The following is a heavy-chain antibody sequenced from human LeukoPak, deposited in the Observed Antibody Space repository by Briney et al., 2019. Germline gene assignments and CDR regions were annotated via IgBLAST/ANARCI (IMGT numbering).Heavy chain of an antibody. CDR2: IFTSGIA. Sequence: PSETLSLTCTVSGGSIGIYYWNWIRQPTGKGLEWIGRIFTSGIANYNPSLKSRVTMSVDTSKNQFSLNLSSVTAADTAVYYCAREIPGTYYNPLGYMDVWGKGTTVTVSS. J-gene: IGHJ6*03. CDR1: GGSIGIYY. D-gene: IGHD3-10*01. CDR3: AREIPGTYYNPLGYMDV. V-gene: IGHV4-4*07.